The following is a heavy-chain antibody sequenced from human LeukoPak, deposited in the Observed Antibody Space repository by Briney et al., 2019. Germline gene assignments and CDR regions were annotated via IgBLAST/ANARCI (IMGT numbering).Heavy chain of an antibody. J-gene: IGHJ3*02. CDR2: FNPNSGGT. CDR1: GYTFTGYY. CDR3: ASWGVTTVTAFDI. D-gene: IGHD4-17*01. Sequence: GASVTVSCKASGYTFTGYYIHWVRQAPGQGLEWMGWFNPNSGGTNYAQKFQGRVTMTRDTSISTAYMELSRLRSDDTAVYYCASWGVTTVTAFDIWGQGTMVTVSS. V-gene: IGHV1-2*02.